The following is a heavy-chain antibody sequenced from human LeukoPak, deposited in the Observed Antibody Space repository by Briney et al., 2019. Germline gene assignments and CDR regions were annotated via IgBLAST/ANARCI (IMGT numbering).Heavy chain of an antibody. CDR2: ISYDGSNK. J-gene: IGHJ4*02. CDR1: GFTFSSYA. Sequence: PGGSLRLSCAASGFTFSSYAMHWVRQAPGKGLEWVAVISYDGSNKYYADSVKGRFTISRDNSKNTLYLQMNSLRAEDTALYYCERALNGCSDRSGYAGTWDYWGQGTLPTASS. V-gene: IGHV3-30*04. CDR3: ERALNGCSDRSGYAGTWDY. D-gene: IGHD3-22*01.